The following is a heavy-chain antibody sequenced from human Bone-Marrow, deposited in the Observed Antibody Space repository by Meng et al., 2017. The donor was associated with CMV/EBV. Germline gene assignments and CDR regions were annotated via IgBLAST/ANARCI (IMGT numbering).Heavy chain of an antibody. CDR2: ISWNSGSI. J-gene: IGHJ4*02. V-gene: IGHV3-9*01. CDR1: GFTFDDYA. Sequence: SLKISCAASGFTFDDYAMHWVRQGPGKGLEWVSGISWNSGSIGYADSVKGRFTISRDNSKNTLYLQMNSLRAEDTAVYYCARDLSGRGESGYWGQGTLVTVSS. CDR3: ARDLSGRGESGY. D-gene: IGHD1-26*01.